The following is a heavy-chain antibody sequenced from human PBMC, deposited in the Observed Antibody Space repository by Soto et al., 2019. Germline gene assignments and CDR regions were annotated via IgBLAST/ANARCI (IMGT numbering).Heavy chain of an antibody. Sequence: EVQLVESGGGLVQPGGSLRLSCAASGFTFSSYDMHWVRQATGKGLEWVSAIGTAGDTYYPGSVKGRFTISRENAKNSLYLQMNSLRAEDTAVYYCAREGKYSSGWDDAHPFDYWGQGTLVTVSS. CDR2: IGTAGDT. CDR1: GFTFSSYD. V-gene: IGHV3-13*01. J-gene: IGHJ4*02. CDR3: AREGKYSSGWDDAHPFDY. D-gene: IGHD6-19*01.